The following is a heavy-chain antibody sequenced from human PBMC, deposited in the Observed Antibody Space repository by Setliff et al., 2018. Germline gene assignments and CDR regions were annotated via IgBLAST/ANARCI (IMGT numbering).Heavy chain of an antibody. Sequence: GESLRLSCAASGFTFSGYVMHWVRQIPGKGLMWVSRISTDGSITTYGDSVEGRFTVSRDNAKNTLYLQMNSLRAEDTAIYYCTRDINWNFFDYWGQGALVTVSS. CDR3: TRDINWNFFDY. J-gene: IGHJ4*02. V-gene: IGHV3-74*01. CDR1: GFTFSGYV. D-gene: IGHD1-20*01. CDR2: ISTDGSIT.